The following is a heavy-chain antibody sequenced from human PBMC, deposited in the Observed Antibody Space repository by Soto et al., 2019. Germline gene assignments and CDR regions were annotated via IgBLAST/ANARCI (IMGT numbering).Heavy chain of an antibody. V-gene: IGHV1-69*13. J-gene: IGHJ6*02. CDR1: GGTFSSYA. CDR3: ARGDVDTAMVSYYYGMDV. CDR2: IIPIFGTA. Sequence: GASVKVSCKASGGTFSSYAISWVRQAPGQGLEWMGGIIPIFGTANYAQKFQGRVTITADESTSTAYMELSSLRSEDTAVYYCARGDVDTAMVSYYYGMDVWGQGTTVTSP. D-gene: IGHD5-18*01.